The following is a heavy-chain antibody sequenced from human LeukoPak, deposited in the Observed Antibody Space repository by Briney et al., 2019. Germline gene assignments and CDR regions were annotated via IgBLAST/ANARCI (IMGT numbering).Heavy chain of an antibody. Sequence: SETLSLTCTVSGDSISSYYWGWARQPPRKGLEWIGSIFYTGNSYYNPSLKSRVTISVDTSKNQFSLKLTSVTAADTAVYYCARAYYSYMDVWGKGTTVTVSS. V-gene: IGHV4-59*04. CDR1: GDSISSYY. J-gene: IGHJ6*03. CDR2: IFYTGNS. CDR3: ARAYYSYMDV.